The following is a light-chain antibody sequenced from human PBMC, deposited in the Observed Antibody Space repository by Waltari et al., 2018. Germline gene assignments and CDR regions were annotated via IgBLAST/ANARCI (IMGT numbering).Light chain of an antibody. CDR2: QDS. CDR1: YTL. CDR3: CSYAASSTLVL. J-gene: IGLJ2*01. V-gene: IGLV2-23*02. Sequence: QSALTQPASVSGSPGQSITIPCTGLYTLVSRYQQHPGKAPKLMIYQDSARPSGVSNRFSGSKSANTAYLTISGVQAEDEADYYCCSYAASSTLVLFGGGTKLTVL.